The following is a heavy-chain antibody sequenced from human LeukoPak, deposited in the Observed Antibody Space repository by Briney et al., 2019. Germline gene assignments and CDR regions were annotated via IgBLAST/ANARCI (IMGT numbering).Heavy chain of an antibody. Sequence: GGSLRLSCAASGFIFSNYAMYWVRQAPGKGLEWVSAISGRSNNTYYADSVKGRFTISKDSSKNTLYLQMNSLRADDTAVYYCAKWGDYDVLTGYYVSDFWGQGTLVTVSS. CDR1: GFIFSNYA. J-gene: IGHJ4*02. D-gene: IGHD3-9*01. CDR2: ISGRSNNT. CDR3: AKWGDYDVLTGYYVSDF. V-gene: IGHV3-23*01.